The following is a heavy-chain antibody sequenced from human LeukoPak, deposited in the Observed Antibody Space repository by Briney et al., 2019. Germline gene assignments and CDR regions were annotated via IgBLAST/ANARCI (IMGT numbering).Heavy chain of an antibody. CDR3: ARASIVVVPAAHYYYGMDV. D-gene: IGHD2-2*01. V-gene: IGHV4-59*01. CDR1: GGSISSYY. Sequence: PSETLSLTCTVSGGSISSYYWSWIRQPPGEGLEWIGYIYYSGSTNYNPSLKSRVTISVDTSKNQFSLKLSSVTAADTAVYYCARASIVVVPAAHYYYGMDVWGQGTTVTVSS. J-gene: IGHJ6*02. CDR2: IYYSGST.